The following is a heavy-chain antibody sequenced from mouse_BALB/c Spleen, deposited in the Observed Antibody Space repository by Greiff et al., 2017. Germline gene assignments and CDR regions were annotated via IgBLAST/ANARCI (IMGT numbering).Heavy chain of an antibody. CDR3: ARNSYYRYQGYYAMDY. CDR2: IWSGGST. CDR1: GFSLTSYG. D-gene: IGHD2-14*01. J-gene: IGHJ4*01. V-gene: IGHV2-2*02. Sequence: VQLQQSGPGLVQPSQSLSITCTVSGFSLTSYGVHWVRQSPGKGLEWLGVIWSGGSTDYNAAFISRLSISKDNSKSQVFFKMNSLQANDTAIYYCARNSYYRYQGYYAMDYWGQGTSVTVSS.